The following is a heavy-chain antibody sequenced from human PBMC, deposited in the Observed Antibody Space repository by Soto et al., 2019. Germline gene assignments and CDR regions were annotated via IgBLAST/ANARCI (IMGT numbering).Heavy chain of an antibody. V-gene: IGHV4-4*02. CDR3: ARPNAVLQFRDDGLDI. J-gene: IGHJ3*02. D-gene: IGHD5-12*01. Sequence: SEPLSLTCAVSGGSISSSNWWRWVRQPPGKGLEWIGEIYHSGSTNYNPSLKSRVTISVDKSKNQFSLKLSSVTAADTAVYYCARPNAVLQFRDDGLDIWGQGTKVTVSS. CDR2: IYHSGST. CDR1: GGSISSSNW.